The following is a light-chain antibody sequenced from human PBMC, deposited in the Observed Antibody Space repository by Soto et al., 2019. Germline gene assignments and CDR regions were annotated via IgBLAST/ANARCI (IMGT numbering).Light chain of an antibody. CDR2: GAS. CDR3: QQYNNWPQT. CDR1: QSVSSN. V-gene: IGKV3-15*01. Sequence: EIVMTQSPATLSVSPGERATLSCRASQSVSSNLAWYQQKPGQAPRLLIYGASTRPTGIPARFSGSGSGTEFTLTISSLQPEDVAVYYCQQYNNWPQTFGQGTKVEIK. J-gene: IGKJ1*01.